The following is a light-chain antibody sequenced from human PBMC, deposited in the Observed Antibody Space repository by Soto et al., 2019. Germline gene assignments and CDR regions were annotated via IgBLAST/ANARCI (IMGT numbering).Light chain of an antibody. CDR3: QQRSNWPPIT. CDR1: QSVSSSY. J-gene: IGKJ5*01. Sequence: ESVLTQNPRNRVLSPGGGDTGSCRASQSVSSSYLAWYQQKPGQAPRLLIYDASNRATGIPARFSGSGSGTDFTLTISSLEPADFAVYYCQQRSNWPPITFGQGTRLEIK. CDR2: DAS. V-gene: IGKV3D-20*02.